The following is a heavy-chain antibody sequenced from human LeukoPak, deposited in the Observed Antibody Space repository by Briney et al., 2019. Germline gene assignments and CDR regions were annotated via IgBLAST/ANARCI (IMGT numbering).Heavy chain of an antibody. V-gene: IGHV1-3*01. D-gene: IGHD5-24*01. CDR3: GRDRGRDQKSNFDC. J-gene: IGHJ4*02. CDR1: GYTFTSYG. Sequence: GASVKVSCKASGYTFTSYGISWVRQAPGQRLEWMGWINAGNGNTKYSQKFQGRVTITRDTSASTAYMELSSLTSEDTAVYYCGRDRGRDQKSNFDCWGQGTLVTVSS. CDR2: INAGNGNT.